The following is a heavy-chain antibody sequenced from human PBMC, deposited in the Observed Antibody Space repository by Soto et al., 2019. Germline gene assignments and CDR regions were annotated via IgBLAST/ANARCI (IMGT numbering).Heavy chain of an antibody. CDR2: ISTTGNTI. D-gene: IGHD1-1*01. V-gene: IGHV3-11*01. CDR1: GFLFSDYY. J-gene: IGHJ4*02. Sequence: GGFLRLSCAASGFLFSDYYMSWIRQAPGKRLEWLSYISTTGNTIYYADSLRGRFIVSRDNAKNSLSLQMNSLRVEDTAVYYCARDRGNGEGPEGYLDNWGQG. CDR3: ARDRGNGEGPEGYLDN.